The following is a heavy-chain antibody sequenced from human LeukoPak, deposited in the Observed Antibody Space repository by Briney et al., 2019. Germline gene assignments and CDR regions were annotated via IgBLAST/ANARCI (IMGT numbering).Heavy chain of an antibody. D-gene: IGHD2-2*01. Sequence: ASVKVSCKASGFTFTSSAVQCVRQARGQRLEWIGWIVVGSGNTNYAQKFQERVTITRDMSTSTAYMELSSLRSEDTAVYYCAAVGYCSSTSCYGFDYWGQGTLVTVSS. CDR2: IVVGSGNT. CDR3: AAVGYCSSTSCYGFDY. J-gene: IGHJ4*02. V-gene: IGHV1-58*01. CDR1: GFTFTSSA.